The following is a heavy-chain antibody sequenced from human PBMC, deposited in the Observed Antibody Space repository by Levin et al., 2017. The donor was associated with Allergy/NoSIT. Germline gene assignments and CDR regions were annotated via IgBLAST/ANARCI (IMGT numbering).Heavy chain of an antibody. Sequence: GESLKISCAASGFIFSNYGMHWVRQVPGKGLEWVAVISNDGGVKYYGNSVKGRFTISRDNSKDTLYLQMDSLRVDDTALYYCAKEEALRPWDYWGLGTLVTVSS. CDR3: AKEEALRPWDY. D-gene: IGHD3-10*01. CDR2: ISNDGGVK. J-gene: IGHJ4*01. CDR1: GFIFSNYG. V-gene: IGHV3-30*18.